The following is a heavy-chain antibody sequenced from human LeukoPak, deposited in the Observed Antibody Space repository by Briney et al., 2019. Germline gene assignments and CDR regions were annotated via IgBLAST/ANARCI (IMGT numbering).Heavy chain of an antibody. CDR1: GFTFSNYW. CDR3: ARTLRGGGALDY. V-gene: IGHV3-7*03. CDR2: ITEDGSEK. J-gene: IGHJ4*02. D-gene: IGHD3-16*01. Sequence: GGSLRVSCAASGFTFSNYWLNWVRQAPGKGLEWVANITEDGSEKYYVESVKGRFTICRHNAKNSLFLQMNSLRAEDTAVYYCARTLRGGGALDYWGQGTLVTVSS.